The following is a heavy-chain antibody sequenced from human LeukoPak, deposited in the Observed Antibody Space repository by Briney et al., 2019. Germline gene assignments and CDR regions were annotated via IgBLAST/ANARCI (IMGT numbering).Heavy chain of an antibody. CDR3: ARGGGDFTAFDY. D-gene: IGHD2-21*02. Sequence: SETLSLTCTVSGGSISSHYWSWIRQPPGKGLEWIGYIYYTENTNYNPSLKSRVTMSIATSKNQFSLKLTSVTAADTAVYYCARGGGDFTAFDYWGQGTLVTVSS. CDR2: IYYTENT. CDR1: GGSISSHY. J-gene: IGHJ4*02. V-gene: IGHV4-59*11.